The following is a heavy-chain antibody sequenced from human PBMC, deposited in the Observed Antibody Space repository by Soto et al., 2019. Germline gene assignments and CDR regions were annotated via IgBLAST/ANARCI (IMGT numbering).Heavy chain of an antibody. CDR3: ARDTGGSYDY. Sequence: GSLRLSCAAFGFTYSDYYMDWVRQVPGKGLEWVGRTRNRANSYSPEYAPSVKGRFTISRHDLEDSMYLQMNSLKTEDTAVYYCARDTGGSYDYWGQGALVTVSS. V-gene: IGHV3-72*01. D-gene: IGHD1-26*01. CDR2: TRNRANSYSP. CDR1: GFTYSDYY. J-gene: IGHJ4*02.